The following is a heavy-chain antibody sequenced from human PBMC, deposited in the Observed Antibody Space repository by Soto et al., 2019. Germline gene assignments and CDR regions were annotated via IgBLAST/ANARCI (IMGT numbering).Heavy chain of an antibody. J-gene: IGHJ6*02. D-gene: IGHD3-10*01. CDR2: INHSGST. V-gene: IGHV4-34*01. CDR3: AGKRTLEGWFGERYYYYYYGMDV. CDR1: GGSFSGYY. Sequence: PSETLSLTCAVYGGSFSGYYWSWIRQPPGKGLEWIGEINHSGSTNYNPSLKSRVTISVDTSKNQFSLKLSSVTAADTAVYYCAGKRTLEGWFGERYYYYYYGMDVWGQGTTVTVSS.